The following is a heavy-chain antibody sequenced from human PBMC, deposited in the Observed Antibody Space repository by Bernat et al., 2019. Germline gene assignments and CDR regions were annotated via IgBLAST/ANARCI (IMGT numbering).Heavy chain of an antibody. J-gene: IGHJ2*01. CDR1: GYTFTGYY. V-gene: IGHV1-18*04. Sequence: QVQLVQSGAEVKKPGASVKVSCKASGYTFTGYYMHWVRQAPGQGLEWMGWINPNNGNTNYAQKLQGRVTMTTDTSTSTAYMELRSLRSDDTAVYYCARDSRGLIAVAEYDFDLWGRGTLVTVSS. D-gene: IGHD6-19*01. CDR3: ARDSRGLIAVAEYDFDL. CDR2: INPNNGNT.